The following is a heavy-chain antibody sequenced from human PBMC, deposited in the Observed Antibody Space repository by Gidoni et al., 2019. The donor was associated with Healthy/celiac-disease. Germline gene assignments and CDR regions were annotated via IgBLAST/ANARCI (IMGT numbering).Heavy chain of an antibody. CDR1: GGSISRGGYY. CDR3: ARDGSFRQRLSREVGMDV. Sequence: QVQLQESGPGLVKPSQTLSLTCTVSGGSISRGGYYWSWIRQHPGKGLEWIGYIYYSGSTYYNPSLKSRVTISVDTSKNQFSLKLSSVTAADTAVYYCARDGSFRQRLSREVGMDVWGQGTTVTVSS. CDR2: IYYSGST. V-gene: IGHV4-31*03. J-gene: IGHJ6*02. D-gene: IGHD1-26*01.